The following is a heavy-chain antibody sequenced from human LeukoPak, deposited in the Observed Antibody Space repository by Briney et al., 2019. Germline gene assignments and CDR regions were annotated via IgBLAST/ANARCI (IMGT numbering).Heavy chain of an antibody. V-gene: IGHV1-18*01. J-gene: IGHJ5*02. Sequence: GASVKVSCKASGYIFTSYGFTWVRQAPGQGLEWMGWVSGYNGKTHYAQKVQDRVTMTTDTSATTVYMKLWSLRLDDTAVYYCARVSSTSSYFDFWSGYAFDLWGQGTPVIVSS. CDR3: ARVSSTSSYFDFWSGYAFDL. CDR1: GYIFTSYG. CDR2: VSGYNGKT. D-gene: IGHD3-3*01.